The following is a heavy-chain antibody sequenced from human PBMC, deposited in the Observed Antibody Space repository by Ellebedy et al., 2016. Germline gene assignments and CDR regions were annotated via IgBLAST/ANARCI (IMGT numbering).Heavy chain of an antibody. D-gene: IGHD1-7*01. CDR1: GFTFSSYA. J-gene: IGHJ4*02. CDR3: AKSQDNWNYDY. V-gene: IGHV3-23*01. CDR2: ISGSGGST. Sequence: GGSLRLXXAASGFTFSSYAMSWVRQAPGKGLEWVSAISGSGGSTYYADSVKGRFTISRDNSKNTLYLQMNSLRAEDTAVYYCAKSQDNWNYDYWGQGTLVTVSS.